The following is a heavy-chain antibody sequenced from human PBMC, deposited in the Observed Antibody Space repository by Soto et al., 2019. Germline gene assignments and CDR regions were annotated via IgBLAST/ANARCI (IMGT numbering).Heavy chain of an antibody. Sequence: PGGSLRLSCAASGSTFSSYWMSWVRQAPGKGLEWVANIKQDGSEKYYVDSVKGRFTISRDNAKNSLYLQMNSLRAEDTAVYYCARFYYDSSGYLPSPYYYYYGMEVWGQGTTVTVSS. V-gene: IGHV3-7*04. CDR1: GSTFSSYW. CDR2: IKQDGSEK. D-gene: IGHD3-22*01. J-gene: IGHJ6*02. CDR3: ARFYYDSSGYLPSPYYYYYGMEV.